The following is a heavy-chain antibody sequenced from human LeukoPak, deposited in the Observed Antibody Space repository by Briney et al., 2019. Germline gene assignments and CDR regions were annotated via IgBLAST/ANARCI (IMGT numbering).Heavy chain of an antibody. CDR3: AKDKSYCDSSGYYRVSAFDI. Sequence: GGSLRLSCTASGFTFSNYFMSWVRQAPGKGLEWVSSISGSGGKTYYTDSVKGRFTISRDNSKSTLYLQMDSLRAEDTAVYYCAKDKSYCDSSGYYRVSAFDIWGQGTMVTVS. V-gene: IGHV3-23*01. D-gene: IGHD3-22*01. CDR2: ISGSGGKT. CDR1: GFTFSNYF. J-gene: IGHJ3*02.